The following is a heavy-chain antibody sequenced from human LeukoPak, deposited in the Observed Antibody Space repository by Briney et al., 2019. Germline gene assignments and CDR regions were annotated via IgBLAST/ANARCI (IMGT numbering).Heavy chain of an antibody. Sequence: SQTLSLTCAISGDSASNNNTAWTWIRQSPSRGLEWLGRTYYRSKWYSEYAVSVQSRITINPDTSKNQFSLQLSSVTPEDTAVYYCVRAYYFKCWGQGIQVTVSS. J-gene: IGHJ4*02. CDR2: TYYRSKWYS. CDR3: VRAYYFKC. V-gene: IGHV6-1*01. CDR1: GDSASNNNTA.